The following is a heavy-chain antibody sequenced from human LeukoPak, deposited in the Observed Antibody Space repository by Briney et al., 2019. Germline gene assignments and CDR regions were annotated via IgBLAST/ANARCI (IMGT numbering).Heavy chain of an antibody. CDR3: ARDPRYCSGGSCLRFDY. D-gene: IGHD2-15*01. V-gene: IGHV3-48*02. CDR2: ISGRNTIT. Sequence: PGGSLRLSCAVSGFTFSSYSMSWVRQAPGKGLEWISYISGRNTITYYADSVKGRFTISRDNAKKSLYLELNSLRDDDTAVYYCARDPRYCSGGSCLRFDYWGQGTLVSVSS. J-gene: IGHJ4*02. CDR1: GFTFSSYS.